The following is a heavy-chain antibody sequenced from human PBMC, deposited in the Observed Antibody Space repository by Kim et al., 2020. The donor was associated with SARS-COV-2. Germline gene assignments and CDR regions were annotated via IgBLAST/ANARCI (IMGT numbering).Heavy chain of an antibody. CDR1: GFTFSDYY. J-gene: IGHJ6*02. CDR3: ASMYYDFWSGYYLSPGRGMDV. D-gene: IGHD3-3*01. CDR2: ISSSSSYT. V-gene: IGHV3-11*03. Sequence: GGSLRLSCAASGFTFSDYYMSWIRQAPGKGLEWVSYISSSSSYTNYADSVKGRFTISRDNAKNSLYLQMNSLRAEDTAVYYCASMYYDFWSGYYLSPGRGMDVWGQGTTVTVSS.